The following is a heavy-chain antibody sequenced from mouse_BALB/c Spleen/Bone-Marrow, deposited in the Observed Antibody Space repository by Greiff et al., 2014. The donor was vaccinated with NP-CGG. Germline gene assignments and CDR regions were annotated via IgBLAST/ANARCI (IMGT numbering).Heavy chain of an antibody. J-gene: IGHJ4*01. CDR3: ANLGRYAMDY. V-gene: IGHV1-84*02. Sequence: VQLVESGPELVKPGASVKISCKASGYTFTDYYIKWVKQKPGQGLEWIGWIYPGSGSTKYNEKFKGKATLTVDTSSSTAYMQLSSLTSEDTAVYFCANLGRYAMDYWGQGTSVTVSS. D-gene: IGHD3-1*01. CDR1: GYTFTDYY. CDR2: IYPGSGST.